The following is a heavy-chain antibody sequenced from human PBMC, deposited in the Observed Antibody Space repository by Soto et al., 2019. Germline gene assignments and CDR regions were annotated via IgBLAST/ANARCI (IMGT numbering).Heavy chain of an antibody. D-gene: IGHD2-15*01. V-gene: IGHV4-34*01. CDR2: INHSGST. Sequence: SETLSLTCAVYGGSFSGYYWSWIRQPPGKGLEWIGEINHSGSTNYNPSLKSRVTISVDTSKNQFSLKLSSVTAADTAVYYCARGGYCSGGSCYFDYWGQGTLVTVSS. CDR1: GGSFSGYY. CDR3: ARGGYCSGGSCYFDY. J-gene: IGHJ4*02.